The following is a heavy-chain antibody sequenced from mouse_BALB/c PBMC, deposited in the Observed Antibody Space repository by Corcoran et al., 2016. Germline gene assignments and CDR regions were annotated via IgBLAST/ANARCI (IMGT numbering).Heavy chain of an antibody. CDR3: ASLGNYFAY. Sequence: EVQLQQSGAELVRPGALVKLSCKASGFNIKDYYMHWVKQRPEQGLEWIGWIDPENGNTIYAPKFQGKASITADTSSNTAYLQLSSLTSEDTAVYYCASLGNYFAYWGQGTLVTVSA. CDR2: IDPENGNT. J-gene: IGHJ3*01. CDR1: GFNIKDYY. D-gene: IGHD2-1*01. V-gene: IGHV14-1*02.